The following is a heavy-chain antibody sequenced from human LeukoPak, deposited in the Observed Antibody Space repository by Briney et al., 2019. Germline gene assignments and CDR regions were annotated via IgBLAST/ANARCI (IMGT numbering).Heavy chain of an antibody. CDR3: ARKVCSGGSCYNDY. V-gene: IGHV4-61*02. CDR1: GGSISSGNYY. CDR2: IYTSGST. D-gene: IGHD2-15*01. Sequence: SETLSLTCTVSGGSISSGNYYWSWIRQPAGKGLEWIGRIYTSGSTNYNPSLKSRVTISVDTSKNQFSLKLSSVTATDTAVHYCARKVCSGGSCYNDYWGQGTLVAVSS. J-gene: IGHJ4*02.